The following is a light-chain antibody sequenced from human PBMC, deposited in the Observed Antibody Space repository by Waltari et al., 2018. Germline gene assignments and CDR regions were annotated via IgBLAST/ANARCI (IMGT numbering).Light chain of an antibody. CDR2: AAS. CDR1: QSIMSY. Sequence: DIEMTQSQFSESVSVGDRSSLTCRASQSIMSYLNLYQQKPGKAPELLIYAASNLQSGVPSRFSGSESGTDFALTISSLQPEDFATYYCEETYSSLRTFGQGTKVEIK. V-gene: IGKV1-39*01. J-gene: IGKJ1*01. CDR3: EETYSSLRT.